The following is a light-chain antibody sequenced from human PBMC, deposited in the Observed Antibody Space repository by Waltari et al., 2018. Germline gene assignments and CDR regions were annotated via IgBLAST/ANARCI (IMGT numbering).Light chain of an antibody. CDR1: ENVNNY. V-gene: IGKV1-39*01. J-gene: IGKJ3*01. CDR2: EAS. Sequence: DIQMTQSPSSLSASVGDRVTITCRASENVNNYLNWYQQKPGKAPNLLIYEASTLQSGVPSRFSGSGSGTDYTFTISSLQSEDFGTYYCQHGYSTPFTFGPGTKLDIK. CDR3: QHGYSTPFT.